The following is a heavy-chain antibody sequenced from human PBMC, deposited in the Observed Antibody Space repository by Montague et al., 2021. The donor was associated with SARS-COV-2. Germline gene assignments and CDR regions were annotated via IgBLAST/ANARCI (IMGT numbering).Heavy chain of an antibody. D-gene: IGHD5-24*01. V-gene: IGHV4-31*03. CDR3: ARVSVEMATMGVYYYYGMDV. Sequence: TLSLTCTVSGGSISSGGYYWSWIRQHPGKGLEWIGYIYYSGSTYYNPSLKSRVTISVDTSKNQLSLKLSSVTAADTAVYYCARVSVEMATMGVYYYYGMDVWGQGTTVTVSS. CDR2: IYYSGST. CDR1: GGSISSGGYY. J-gene: IGHJ6*02.